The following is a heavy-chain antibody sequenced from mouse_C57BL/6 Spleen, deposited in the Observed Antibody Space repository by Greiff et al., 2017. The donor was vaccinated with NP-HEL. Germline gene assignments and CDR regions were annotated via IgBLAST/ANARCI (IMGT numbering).Heavy chain of an antibody. V-gene: IGHV1-7*01. CDR1: GYTFTSYW. Sequence: VQLQQSGAELAKPGASVKLSCKASGYTFTSYWMHWVKQRPAQGLEWIGYINPSSGYTKYNQKFKDKATLTADKSSSTAYMQMSSLTYEDSAVYYCARAYYSNLIRDAMDYWGQGTSVTVSS. CDR3: ARAYYSNLIRDAMDY. J-gene: IGHJ4*01. D-gene: IGHD2-5*01. CDR2: INPSSGYT.